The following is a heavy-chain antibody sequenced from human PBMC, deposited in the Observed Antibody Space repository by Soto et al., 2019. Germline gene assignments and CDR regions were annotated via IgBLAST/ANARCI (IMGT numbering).Heavy chain of an antibody. J-gene: IGHJ6*02. CDR2: TYYRSKWYN. D-gene: IGHD2-8*01. CDR3: ARETSNPPYYYYYYGMDV. Sequence: SQTLSLTCAISGESVSSNSAAWNWIRQSPSRGLEWLGRTYYRSKWYNDYAVSVKSRITINPDTSKNQFSLQLNSVTPEDTAVYYCARETSNPPYYYYYYGMDVWGQGTTVTVSS. V-gene: IGHV6-1*01. CDR1: GESVSSNSAA.